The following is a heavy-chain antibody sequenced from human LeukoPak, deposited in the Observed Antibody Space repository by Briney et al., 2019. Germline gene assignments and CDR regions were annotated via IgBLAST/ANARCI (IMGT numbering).Heavy chain of an antibody. J-gene: IGHJ4*02. CDR2: INRDGSVT. CDR1: GFTFSGHW. V-gene: IGHV3-74*01. CDR3: AREHRSALDS. Sequence: GGSLRLSCAASGFTFSGHWMHWVRQAPGKGLVWASRINRDGSVTGCADSVKGRFTISRDNAKNTLYLQMNSLRAEDTAVYYCAREHRSALDSWGQGTLVTVSS. D-gene: IGHD2-15*01.